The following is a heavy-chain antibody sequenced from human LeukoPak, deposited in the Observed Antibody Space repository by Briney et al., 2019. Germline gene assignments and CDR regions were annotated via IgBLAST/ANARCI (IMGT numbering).Heavy chain of an antibody. CDR2: INTDGSIT. CDR1: GFTFSSYW. V-gene: IGHV3-74*01. Sequence: GGSLRLSCAASGFTFSSYWMHWVRQAPGKGLVWVSRINTDGSITNYADSVKGRFTISRDNSKNTLYLQMGSLRAEDMAVYYCARDGLWTYYDFWSGSRAHYYYYYMDVWGKGTTVTVSS. D-gene: IGHD3-3*01. CDR3: ARDGLWTYYDFWSGSRAHYYYYYMDV. J-gene: IGHJ6*03.